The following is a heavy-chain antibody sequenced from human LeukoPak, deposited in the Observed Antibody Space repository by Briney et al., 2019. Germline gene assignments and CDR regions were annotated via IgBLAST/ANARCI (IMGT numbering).Heavy chain of an antibody. J-gene: IGHJ4*02. Sequence: GGSLRLSCAASGFTFSSYSMNWVRQAPGKGLEWISYISSTSSAIYYADSVKGRFTISRDNAKNSLYLQMNSLRDEDTAVYYCASSGSYRFDYWGQGTLVTVSS. V-gene: IGHV3-48*02. CDR3: ASSGSYRFDY. D-gene: IGHD1-26*01. CDR2: ISSTSSAI. CDR1: GFTFSSYS.